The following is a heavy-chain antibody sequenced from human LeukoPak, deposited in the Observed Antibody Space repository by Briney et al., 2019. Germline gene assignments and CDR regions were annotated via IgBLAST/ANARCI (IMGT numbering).Heavy chain of an antibody. D-gene: IGHD1-14*01. CDR1: GFTFSDYW. CDR3: ARDRTQPGY. J-gene: IGHJ4*02. V-gene: IGHV3-74*01. Sequence: PGGSLRLSCAASGFTFSDYWMHWVRQAPGKGLVWVSCISFDGSTTYADSVKGRFTISRDNAKNTVHLQMDSLTVEDTAVYYCARDRTQPGYWGQGTLVTVSS. CDR2: ISFDGST.